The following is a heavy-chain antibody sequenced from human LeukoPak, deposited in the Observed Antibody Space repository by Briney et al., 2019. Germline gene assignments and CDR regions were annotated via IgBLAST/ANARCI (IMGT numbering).Heavy chain of an antibody. Sequence: ASVKVSCKASGYTFTSYYMHWVRQAPGQGLEWVGWINPNSGGKNYAQKFQGRVTMTRDTSISTAYMEMSRLRSDDTAEYYCARDSRQQWLVPYYYYYMDVWGKGTTVTVSS. CDR2: INPNSGGK. CDR1: GYTFTSYY. CDR3: ARDSRQQWLVPYYYYYMDV. V-gene: IGHV1-2*02. J-gene: IGHJ6*03. D-gene: IGHD6-19*01.